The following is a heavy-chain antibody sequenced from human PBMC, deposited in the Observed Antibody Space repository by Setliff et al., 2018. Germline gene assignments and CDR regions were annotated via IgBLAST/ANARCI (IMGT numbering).Heavy chain of an antibody. CDR2: INPNTGGS. V-gene: IGHV1-2*02. D-gene: IGHD3-22*01. J-gene: IGHJ4*02. CDR1: GYTFTEYS. Sequence: GASVKVSCKASGYTFTEYSIHWVRQAPGQGLEWMGWINPNTGGSNYAQKFQGRVTMTTDTSISTAYMEMSRLTSDDTAAYYCAKVNYYDKSAYLPFDYWGQGTQVTVS. CDR3: AKVNYYDKSAYLPFDY.